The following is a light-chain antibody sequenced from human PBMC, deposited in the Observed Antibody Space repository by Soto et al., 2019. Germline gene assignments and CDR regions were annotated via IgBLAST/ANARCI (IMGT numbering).Light chain of an antibody. CDR2: EAS. J-gene: IGKJ4*01. CDR3: QQYMYFDPGT. CDR1: QSVSDW. Sequence: DIQMTQSPSTLSASVGDRVTITCRASQSVSDWLAWYQQKPGQAPNLLIYEASTLQSGVPSRFSGSGSGTEFPLTISSLRPDDFATYYCQQYMYFDPGTFGGGTNVEVK. V-gene: IGKV1-5*03.